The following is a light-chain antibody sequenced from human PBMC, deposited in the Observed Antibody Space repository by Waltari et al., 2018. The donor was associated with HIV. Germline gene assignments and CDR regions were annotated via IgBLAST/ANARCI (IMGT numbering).Light chain of an antibody. Sequence: EIVMTQPPAPLSASPGERGIVSSRASQTIGINLAWYQQKPGQGPRLLIYGASTRATGIPGRFNGTGSGTDFTLTISSLQSEDFAFYYCQEYNSWPPRYTSGQGTKVEMK. CDR3: QEYNSWPPRYT. CDR2: GAS. CDR1: QTIGIN. J-gene: IGKJ2*01. V-gene: IGKV3-15*01.